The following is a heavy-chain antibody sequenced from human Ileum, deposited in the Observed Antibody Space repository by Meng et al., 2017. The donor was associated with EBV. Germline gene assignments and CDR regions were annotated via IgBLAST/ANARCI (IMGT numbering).Heavy chain of an antibody. D-gene: IGHD3-22*01. J-gene: IGHJ4*02. CDR2: TSHSGST. V-gene: IGHV4-4*02. CDR3: ASSDYYRSDY. CDR1: GGSISRSDW. Sequence: QVQLQESGPGLVKPSGTLSLTCAVSGGSISRSDWWSWVRQPPGKGLEWIGETSHSGSTNYSPSLKSRVTISLDKSKNQLSLKLNSVAAADTAVHYCASSDYYRSDYWGQGTLVTVSS.